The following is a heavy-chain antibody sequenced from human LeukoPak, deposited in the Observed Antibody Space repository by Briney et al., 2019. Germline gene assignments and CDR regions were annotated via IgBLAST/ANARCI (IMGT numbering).Heavy chain of an antibody. CDR2: ISAYDGNT. V-gene: IGHV1-18*01. CDR1: GYTFTSYG. Sequence: ASVKVSCKASGYTFTSYGISWVRQAPGQGLEWMGLISAYDGNTNYAQKLQGRVTMTTDTSTSTAYMELRSLRSDDTAVYYCARDSADIVVVPAAIVMWGQGTLVTVPS. J-gene: IGHJ4*02. CDR3: ARDSADIVVVPAAIVM. D-gene: IGHD2-2*01.